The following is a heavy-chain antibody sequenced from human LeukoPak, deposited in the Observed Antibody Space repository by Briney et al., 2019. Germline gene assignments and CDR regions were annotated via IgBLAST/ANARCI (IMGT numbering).Heavy chain of an antibody. CDR2: ISGSGGST. CDR3: VKRGAYCSTTRCSDFDY. D-gene: IGHD2-2*01. V-gene: IGHV3-23*01. Sequence: GGSLRLSCAASGFTFRSFAMSWVRQVPGKGLEWVSAISGSGGSTYYADSVKGRFTISRDNSKNTLFLQMNSLRADDTAIYYCVKRGAYCSTTRCSDFDYWGQGTLVTVSS. J-gene: IGHJ4*02. CDR1: GFTFRSFA.